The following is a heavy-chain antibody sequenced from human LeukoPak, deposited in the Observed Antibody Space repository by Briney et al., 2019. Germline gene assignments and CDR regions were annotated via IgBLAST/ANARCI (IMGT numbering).Heavy chain of an antibody. Sequence: GGSLRLSCAASGFTFSSYAMHWVCQAPGKGLEWVAVISYDGSNKYYADFVKGRFTISRDNSKNTLYLQMNSLRAEDTAVYYCARAVAVAGSDYWGQGTLVTVSS. V-gene: IGHV3-30*04. D-gene: IGHD6-19*01. J-gene: IGHJ4*02. CDR2: ISYDGSNK. CDR1: GFTFSSYA. CDR3: ARAVAVAGSDY.